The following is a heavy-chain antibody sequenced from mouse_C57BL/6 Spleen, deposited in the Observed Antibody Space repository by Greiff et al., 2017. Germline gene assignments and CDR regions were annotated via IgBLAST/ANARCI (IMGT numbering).Heavy chain of an antibody. J-gene: IGHJ3*01. CDR1: GYTFTDYY. CDR3: ASYGNYEFAY. Sequence: VQLQQSGPELVKPGASVKISCKASGYTFTDYYMNWVKQSHGKSLEWIGDINPNNGGTSYNQKFKGKATLTVDKSSSTAYMELRSLTSEDSAVYYCASYGNYEFAYWGKGTLVTVSA. CDR2: INPNNGGT. V-gene: IGHV1-26*01. D-gene: IGHD2-1*01.